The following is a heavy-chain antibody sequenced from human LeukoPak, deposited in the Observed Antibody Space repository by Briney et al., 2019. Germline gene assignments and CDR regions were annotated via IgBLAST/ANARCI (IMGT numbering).Heavy chain of an antibody. V-gene: IGHV4-4*07. CDR1: GGSISSYY. Sequence: SETLSPTCSVSGGSISSYYWSWIRQPAGKRLEWIGRIYSSGSTNYNPSLKSRVTISVDKSKNQFSLNLSSVTAADTAVYFCARDFGSSGWFDNWGQGTLVTVSS. J-gene: IGHJ5*02. CDR2: IYSSGST. D-gene: IGHD6-19*01. CDR3: ARDFGSSGWFDN.